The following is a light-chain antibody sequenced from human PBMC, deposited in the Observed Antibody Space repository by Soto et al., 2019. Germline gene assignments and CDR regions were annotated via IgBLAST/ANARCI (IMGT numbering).Light chain of an antibody. CDR3: QQYLSTPLT. Sequence: DIVMTQSPDSLAVSLGERATINCKSSQSVLYSSNNKNFLAWYQQKSGQPPKLLIYWASTRESGVPDRFSGSGSGTDFTLTISSLQAEDVAVYYCQQYLSTPLTFGGGTRVEIK. V-gene: IGKV4-1*01. CDR1: QSVLYSSNNKNF. J-gene: IGKJ4*01. CDR2: WAS.